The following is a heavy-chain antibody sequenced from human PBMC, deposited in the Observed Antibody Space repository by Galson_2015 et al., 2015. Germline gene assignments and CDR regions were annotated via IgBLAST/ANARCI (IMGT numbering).Heavy chain of an antibody. CDR1: GFTFSGSA. J-gene: IGHJ6*03. CDR2: IRSKASSYAT. CDR3: TRDGGGTNYYYFSYMDV. V-gene: IGHV3-73*01. D-gene: IGHD4-23*01. Sequence: SLRLSCAASGFTFSGSAMHWVRQASGKGLEWVGRIRSKASSYATVYTASVKGRFTVSRDDSKNTAYLQMNSLKTEDTAVYYRTRDGGGTNYYYFSYMDVWGRGTTVTVSS.